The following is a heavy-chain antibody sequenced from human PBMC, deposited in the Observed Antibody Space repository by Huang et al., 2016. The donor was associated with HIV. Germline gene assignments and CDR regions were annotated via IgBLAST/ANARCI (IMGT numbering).Heavy chain of an antibody. CDR1: GFTLNKFG. J-gene: IGHJ4*02. V-gene: IGHV3-30*18. Sequence: QVQLAESGGGVVQSGRSLRLSCAASGFTLNKFGMHWVRQAPGRGLEWAAVLSYDGNNKYYADSVKGRFTISRDNSKNTLYLQMSSLRAEDTAVYYCAKDGTDGDYIGSWGQGTLVIVSS. CDR3: AKDGTDGDYIGS. CDR2: LSYDGNNK. D-gene: IGHD4-17*01.